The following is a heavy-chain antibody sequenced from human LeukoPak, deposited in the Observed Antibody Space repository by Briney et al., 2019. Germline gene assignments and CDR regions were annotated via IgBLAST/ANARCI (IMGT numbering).Heavy chain of an antibody. Sequence: PSETLSLTCTVSGDSISSGDYYWSWIRQPAGKGLEWIGRISSSGSTNYNPSLKSRVTISVDTSKNQFSLKLSSVTAADTAVYFCASSYYDILTGYYGGNYWGQGTLVTVSS. D-gene: IGHD3-9*01. V-gene: IGHV4-61*02. CDR1: GDSISSGDYY. CDR3: ASSYYDILTGYYGGNY. J-gene: IGHJ4*02. CDR2: ISSSGST.